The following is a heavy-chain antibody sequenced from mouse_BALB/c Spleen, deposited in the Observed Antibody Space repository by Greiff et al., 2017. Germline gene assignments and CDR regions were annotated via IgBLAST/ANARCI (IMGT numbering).Heavy chain of an antibody. CDR1: GFHIKDTY. D-gene: IGHD1-3*01. CDR3: ARGGITDSY. Sequence: VQLKESGAELVKPGASVQLSCPTSGFHIKDTYMHWVKQRPEQGLEWIGRIDPANGNTKYDPKFQGKATITADTSSNTAYLQLSSLTSEDTAVYYCARGGITDSYWGQGTTLTVAS. J-gene: IGHJ2*01. CDR2: IDPANGNT. V-gene: IGHV14-3*02.